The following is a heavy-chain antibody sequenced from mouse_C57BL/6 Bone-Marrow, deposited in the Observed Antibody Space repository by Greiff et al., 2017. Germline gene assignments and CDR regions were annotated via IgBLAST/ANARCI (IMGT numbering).Heavy chain of an antibody. D-gene: IGHD1-1*01. CDR1: GYTFTDHT. J-gene: IGHJ2*01. CDR3: ASTVVAHFDY. V-gene: IGHV1-78*01. CDR2: IYPRDGST. Sequence: VKLQESDAELVKPGASVKISCKVSGYTFTDHTIHWMKQRPEQGLEWIGYIYPRDGSTKYNDKFKGKATLTADKSSSTAYMQLNSLTSEDSAVYFCASTVVAHFDYWGQGTTLTVSS.